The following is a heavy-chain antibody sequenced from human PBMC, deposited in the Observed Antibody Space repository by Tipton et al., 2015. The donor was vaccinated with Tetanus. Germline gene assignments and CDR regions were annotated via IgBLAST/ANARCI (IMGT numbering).Heavy chain of an antibody. Sequence: SGGSISDKKYYWGWIRQPPGRGLEWIASIYFEGSTYYSPSLKSRVTIAVDRSQNVFSLNLTSVTAADTAVYYCARHLYGYWFDPWGQGVLVTVSS. J-gene: IGHJ5*02. CDR2: IYFEGST. V-gene: IGHV4-39*01. CDR3: ARHLYGYWFDP. CDR1: GGSISDKKYY. D-gene: IGHD3-10*01.